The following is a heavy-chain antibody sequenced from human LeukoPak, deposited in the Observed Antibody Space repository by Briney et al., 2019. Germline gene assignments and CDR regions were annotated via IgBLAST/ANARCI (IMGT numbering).Heavy chain of an antibody. CDR3: AKVMPPGRIRFYSYYMDV. V-gene: IGHV4-39*01. J-gene: IGHJ6*03. Sequence: SETLSLTCTVSGASISSSSYFWGWIRQSPGKGLEYIGSVYYSGRTYYNPSLESRVTISLDTSTNQFSLRLTSVTAADTAVYYCAKVMPPGRIRFYSYYMDVWGKGTTVTVS. D-gene: IGHD3-16*01. CDR2: VYYSGRT. CDR1: GASISSSSYF.